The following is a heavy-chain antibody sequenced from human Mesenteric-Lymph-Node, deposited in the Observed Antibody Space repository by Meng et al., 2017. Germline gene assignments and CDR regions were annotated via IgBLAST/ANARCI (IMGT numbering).Heavy chain of an antibody. Sequence: QIQLQESGPGLVKPSETLSLSCTGSGCSSSSGTYYWGWIRQPPGKGLEWVGSISYSGSTYYNPSLKSRITMSVDTSKNQFSLKLSSVTAADTAVYYCASPLGILGIVDLWGRGTLVTVSS. CDR1: GCSSSSGTYY. V-gene: IGHV4-39*01. CDR2: ISYSGST. D-gene: IGHD7-27*01. CDR3: ASPLGILGIVDL. J-gene: IGHJ2*01.